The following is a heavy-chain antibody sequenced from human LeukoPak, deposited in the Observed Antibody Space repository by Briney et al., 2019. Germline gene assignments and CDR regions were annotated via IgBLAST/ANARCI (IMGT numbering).Heavy chain of an antibody. V-gene: IGHV4-30-4*08. CDR2: IYYSGST. D-gene: IGHD2-2*01. J-gene: IGHJ4*02. CDR1: GGSISSGDYY. CDR3: AQISLGPERPIDY. Sequence: PSETLSLTCTVSGGSISSGDYYWSWIRQPPGKGLEWIGYIYYSGSTYYNPSLKSRVTISVDTSKNQFSLKLNSVTAADTAVYDSAQISLGPERPIDYWGQGTLVTVSS.